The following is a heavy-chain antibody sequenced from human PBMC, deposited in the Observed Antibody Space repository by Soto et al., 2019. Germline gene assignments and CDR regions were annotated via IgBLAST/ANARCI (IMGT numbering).Heavy chain of an antibody. CDR2: ISGSGGRT. J-gene: IGHJ4*02. CDR1: AFTFRNYA. CDR3: AKEGQVDILAGDYDY. D-gene: IGHD3-9*01. V-gene: IGHV3-23*01. Sequence: EVQLLESGGGLVQPGGSLRLSCAASAFTFRNYAMNWVRQAPGKGLEWVSGISGSGGRTFYADSVKGRFIISRDNSQNTLYLQMNRLRAEDTAIYYCAKEGQVDILAGDYDYWGQGTLVSVSS.